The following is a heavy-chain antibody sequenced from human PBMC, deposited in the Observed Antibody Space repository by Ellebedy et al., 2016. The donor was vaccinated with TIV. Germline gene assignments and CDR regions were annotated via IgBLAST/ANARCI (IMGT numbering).Heavy chain of an antibody. Sequence: MPGGSLRLSCTVSGGSISSSSYYWGWIRQPPGKGLEWIGSIYYSGSTYYNPSLKSRVTISVDTSKNQFSLKLSSVTAADTAVYYCARLGYNWNDKDFDYWGQGTLVTVSS. V-gene: IGHV4-39*01. CDR3: ARLGYNWNDKDFDY. J-gene: IGHJ4*02. CDR1: GGSISSSSYY. D-gene: IGHD1-20*01. CDR2: IYYSGST.